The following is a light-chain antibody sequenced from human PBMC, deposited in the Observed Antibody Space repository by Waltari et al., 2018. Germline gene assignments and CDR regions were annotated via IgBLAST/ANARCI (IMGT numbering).Light chain of an antibody. CDR3: SSYTSSSTLDWV. CDR2: EVS. CDR1: SSDVGGYNY. J-gene: IGLJ3*02. V-gene: IGLV2-14*01. Sequence: QSALTQPASVSGSPGQSITISCTGTSSDVGGYNYVSWYQQHPGKAPKLMIYEVSNRPSGASHRFSGSKSGNTASLTISGLQAEDEADYYCSSYTSSSTLDWVFGGGTKLTVL.